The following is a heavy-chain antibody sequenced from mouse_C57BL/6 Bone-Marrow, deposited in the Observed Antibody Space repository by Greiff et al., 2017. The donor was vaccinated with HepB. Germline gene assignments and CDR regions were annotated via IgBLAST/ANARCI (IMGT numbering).Heavy chain of an antibody. V-gene: IGHV2-2*01. CDR2: IWSGGST. CDR3: ARDYYYGSSPYWYFDV. J-gene: IGHJ1*03. CDR1: GFSLTSYG. Sequence: VKLLESGPGLVQPSQRLSITCTVSGFSLTSYGVHWVRQSPGKGLEWLGVIWSGGSTDYNAAFISRLSISKDNSKSQVFFKMNSLQADDTAIYYCARDYYYGSSPYWYFDVWGTGTTVTVSS. D-gene: IGHD1-1*01.